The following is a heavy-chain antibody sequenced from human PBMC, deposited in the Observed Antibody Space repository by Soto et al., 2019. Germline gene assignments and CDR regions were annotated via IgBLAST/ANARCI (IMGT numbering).Heavy chain of an antibody. CDR1: SDSMNSGGYY. CDR3: ARRGGSSSGYYYYAMDV. CDR2: IYSNGDT. J-gene: IGHJ6*02. D-gene: IGHD6-6*01. V-gene: IGHV4-31*03. Sequence: TLSLTCSVSSDSMNSGGYYWSWIRQHPGKGLEWIGYIYSNGDTYYNPSLKSRVTISIDTSKNQFSLNLTSVTAADTAVYDCARRGGSSSGYYYYAMDVWGQGATVTVSS.